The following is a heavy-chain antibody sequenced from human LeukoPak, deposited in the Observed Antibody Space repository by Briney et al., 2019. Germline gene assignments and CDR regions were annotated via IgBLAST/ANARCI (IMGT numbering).Heavy chain of an antibody. Sequence: ASVKVSCKASGYTFTSYGISWVRQAPGQGLEWTGWISAYNGNTNYAQKTQGRVTITTDTSTRTAYMELRSLRSDDTDVYYCARERGRYYGSGSYFDYWGQGTLVTVSS. CDR3: ARERGRYYGSGSYFDY. D-gene: IGHD3-10*01. CDR1: GYTFTSYG. CDR2: ISAYNGNT. J-gene: IGHJ4*02. V-gene: IGHV1-18*01.